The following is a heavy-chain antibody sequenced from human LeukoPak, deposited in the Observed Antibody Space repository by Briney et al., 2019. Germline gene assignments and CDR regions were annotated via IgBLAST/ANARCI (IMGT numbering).Heavy chain of an antibody. CDR1: GGSFSGYY. J-gene: IGHJ4*02. D-gene: IGHD6-19*01. Sequence: SETLSLTCAVCGGSFSGYYWSWIRQPPGKGLEWIGEINHSGSTNYNPSLKSRVTISVDTSKNQFSLKLSSVTAADTAVYYCRVAVAGIDYWGQGTLVTVSS. V-gene: IGHV4-34*01. CDR3: RVAVAGIDY. CDR2: INHSGST.